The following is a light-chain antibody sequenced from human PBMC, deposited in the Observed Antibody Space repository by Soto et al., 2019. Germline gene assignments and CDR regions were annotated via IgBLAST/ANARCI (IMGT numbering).Light chain of an antibody. CDR3: QQYGSSGT. CDR2: GAS. V-gene: IGKV3-20*01. J-gene: IGKJ1*01. CDR1: QSVSNNY. Sequence: EIVLTQSPGTLSLSPEERATLSCRASQSVSNNYLAWYQQKPGQAPRLLIYGASNRATGIPDRFSGSGSGTEFTLTISRLEPEEFAVYYCQQYGSSGTFGQGTKVEIK.